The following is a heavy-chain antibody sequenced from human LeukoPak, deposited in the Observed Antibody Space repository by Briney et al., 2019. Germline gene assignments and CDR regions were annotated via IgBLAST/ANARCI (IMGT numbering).Heavy chain of an antibody. D-gene: IGHD3-16*01. Sequence: GASVKVSCKVSGYTLSELSMHWVRQAPGKGLEWMGGSDSEDNEIVYAQRFQGRVTLTEDTSTDTAYMEVSSLRSEDTAVYYCVGLPHWGQGTLVTVSS. CDR3: VGLPH. J-gene: IGHJ4*02. V-gene: IGHV1-24*01. CDR2: SDSEDNEI. CDR1: GYTLSELS.